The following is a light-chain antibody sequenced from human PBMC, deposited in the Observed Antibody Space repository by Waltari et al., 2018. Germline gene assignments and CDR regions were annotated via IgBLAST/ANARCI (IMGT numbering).Light chain of an antibody. V-gene: IGKV1-5*03. J-gene: IGKJ4*01. Sequence: DIQMTQSPSTLSASVGDRVTISCRASRTIRTWLAWYQQKPGKTRKLLIYETSSLESGVPSRFSGSGSGTVFTLTISSLQPDDFATYYCQQYNSYSTFGGGTKVEIK. CDR1: RTIRTW. CDR2: ETS. CDR3: QQYNSYST.